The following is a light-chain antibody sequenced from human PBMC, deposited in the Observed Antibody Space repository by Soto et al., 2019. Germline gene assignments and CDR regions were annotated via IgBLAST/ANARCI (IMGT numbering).Light chain of an antibody. V-gene: IGKV3D-15*01. Sequence: EIVMTQSPGTLSVSPGERATLSCRASQSVSINLAWYQQKPGQAPRLLIYDASTRATGIPARFSGSGSGTAFTLTISSLQSKDFAVYYGQQYNNWHPLTFGGGTKVEIK. CDR1: QSVSIN. CDR2: DAS. CDR3: QQYNNWHPLT. J-gene: IGKJ4*01.